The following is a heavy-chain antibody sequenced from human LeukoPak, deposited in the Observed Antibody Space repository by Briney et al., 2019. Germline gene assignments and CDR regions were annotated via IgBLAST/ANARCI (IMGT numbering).Heavy chain of an antibody. Sequence: GGSLRLSCAASGFTFDNYAMYWVRQAPGQGLEWVSVINWNSGTIGYADSVKGRFTISRDNAKNSLYLQMISLRTEDTALYYCAKDRWGNKSDYFYGMDVWGQGTTVTVSS. CDR1: GFTFDNYA. CDR2: INWNSGTI. CDR3: AKDRWGNKSDYFYGMDV. J-gene: IGHJ6*02. D-gene: IGHD7-27*01. V-gene: IGHV3-9*01.